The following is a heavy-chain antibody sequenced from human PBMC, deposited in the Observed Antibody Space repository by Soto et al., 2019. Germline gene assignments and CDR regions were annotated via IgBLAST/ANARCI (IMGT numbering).Heavy chain of an antibody. CDR3: ARASTGYSSSWDYYYGMDV. V-gene: IGHV1-69*01. CDR1: GGTFSSYA. D-gene: IGHD6-13*01. Sequence: QVQLVQSGAEVKKPGSSVKVSCKASGGTFSSYAISWVRQAPGHGLEWMGGIIPIFGTENYAQKFQGRVTITADESTSTAYMELSSLRSEDTAVYYCARASTGYSSSWDYYYGMDVWGQGTTVTVSS. CDR2: IIPIFGTE. J-gene: IGHJ6*02.